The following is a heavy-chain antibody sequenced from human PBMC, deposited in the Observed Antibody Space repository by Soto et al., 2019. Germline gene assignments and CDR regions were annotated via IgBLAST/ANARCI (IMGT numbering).Heavy chain of an antibody. D-gene: IGHD6-19*01. CDR3: AKATYSSGWRYYFAF. V-gene: IGHV3-23*01. CDR2: ISGSSDHT. J-gene: IGHJ4*02. CDR1: GFTFSNYA. Sequence: EVQLLESGGGLVQPGGSLRLSCAASGFTFSNYALSWVRQAPGKGLEWVSAISGSSDHTFYADSVKGRFTISRDNSKSTLYLQVNSLRAEDTAVYYCAKATYSSGWRYYFAFWGQGTQVTVSS.